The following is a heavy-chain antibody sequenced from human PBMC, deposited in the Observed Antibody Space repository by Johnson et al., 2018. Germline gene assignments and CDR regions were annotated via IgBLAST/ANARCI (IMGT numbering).Heavy chain of an antibody. J-gene: IGHJ1*01. CDR1: GFTVSSNY. CDR2: IYSGGST. CDR3: ARSPFGSDYPRAEYFQH. V-gene: IGHV3-66*02. Sequence: VQLVQSGGGLVQPGGSLRLSCAASGFTVSSNYMSWVRQAPGKGLVWVSVIYSGGSTYYADSVKGRFTISRDNSKNTLYLQMNSLRAEDTAVYYCARSPFGSDYPRAEYFQHWGQGTLVTVSS. D-gene: IGHD4-17*01.